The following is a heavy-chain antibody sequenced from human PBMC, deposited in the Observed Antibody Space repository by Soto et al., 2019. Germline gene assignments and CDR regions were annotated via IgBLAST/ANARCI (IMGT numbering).Heavy chain of an antibody. CDR1: GYTFTSYG. D-gene: IGHD3-10*01. Sequence: QVQLVQSGAEVKKPGASVKVSCKASGYTFTSYGISWVRQAPGQGLEWMGGIIPIFGTANYAQKFQGRVTITADKSTSTAYMELSSLRSEDTAVYYCARVGYYYGSGSYYNRGDYWGQGTLVTVSS. CDR3: ARVGYYYGSGSYYNRGDY. CDR2: IIPIFGTA. V-gene: IGHV1-69*06. J-gene: IGHJ4*02.